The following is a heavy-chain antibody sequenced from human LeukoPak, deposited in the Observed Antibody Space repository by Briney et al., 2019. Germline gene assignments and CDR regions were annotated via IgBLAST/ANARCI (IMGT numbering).Heavy chain of an antibody. J-gene: IGHJ4*02. CDR2: IRADGTEK. Sequence: EWVANIRADGTEKYYVDSVKGRFTISRDNAKNSLYLQLNSLRVEDTAVYYCSRRLDYWGQGTLATVSS. V-gene: IGHV3-7*03. CDR3: SRRLDY.